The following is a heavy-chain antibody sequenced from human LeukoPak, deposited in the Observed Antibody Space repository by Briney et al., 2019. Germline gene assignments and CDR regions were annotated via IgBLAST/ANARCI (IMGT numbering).Heavy chain of an antibody. CDR1: GGSISSGGYY. V-gene: IGHV4-31*03. CDR2: IYYSGST. J-gene: IGHJ3*02. D-gene: IGHD3-22*01. Sequence: SETLSLTCTVSGGSISSGGYYWSWIRQHPGKGLEWIGYIYYSGSTYYNPSLKSRVTISVDTSKNQFFLKLSSVTAADTAAYYCAATYYYDSSGHDRVGAFDIWGQGTMVTVSS. CDR3: AATYYYDSSGHDRVGAFDI.